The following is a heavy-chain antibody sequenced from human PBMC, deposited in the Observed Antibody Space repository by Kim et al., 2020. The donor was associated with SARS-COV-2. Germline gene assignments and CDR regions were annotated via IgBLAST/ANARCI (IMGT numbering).Heavy chain of an antibody. CDR2: IYYSGST. CDR3: AGDQILRYFDWLLPYYFDY. J-gene: IGHJ4*02. V-gene: IGHV4-39*07. CDR1: GCSISSSSYY. Sequence: SETLSLTCTVSGCSISSSSYYWGWIRQPPGKGLEWIGSIYYSGSTYYNPSLKSRVTISVDTSKNQFSLKLSSVTAADTAVYYCAGDQILRYFDWLLPYYFDYWGQGTPVTVSS. D-gene: IGHD3-9*01.